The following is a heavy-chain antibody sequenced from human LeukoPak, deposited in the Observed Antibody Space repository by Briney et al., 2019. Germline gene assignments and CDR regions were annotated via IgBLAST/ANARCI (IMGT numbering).Heavy chain of an antibody. D-gene: IGHD4-23*01. CDR3: ARNSRVVSTSGLNY. Sequence: SVTVSCKASRGTFSSYPFTWVRQAPGQGLEWMGEITPIFGAANYAQKFQGRVTITADESTSTVYMDLSRLSFEDTAFYYCARNSRVVSTSGLNYWGQGTLVTVSS. CDR1: RGTFSSYP. CDR2: ITPIFGAA. J-gene: IGHJ4*02. V-gene: IGHV1-69*13.